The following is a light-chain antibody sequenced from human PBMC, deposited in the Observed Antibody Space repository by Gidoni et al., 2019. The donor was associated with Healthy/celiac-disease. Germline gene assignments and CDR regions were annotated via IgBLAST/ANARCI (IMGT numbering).Light chain of an antibody. Sequence: QSVLTQPPSVSRAPGQRVTISCTGSSSNIGAGYDVHWYQQLPVTAPKLLIYGNSNRPSGVPDRFSGSKSGTSASLAITGLQAEDEADYYCQSYDSSLSGSGVFGGGTKLTVL. CDR3: QSYDSSLSGSGV. CDR2: GNS. V-gene: IGLV1-40*01. CDR1: SSNIGAGYD. J-gene: IGLJ2*01.